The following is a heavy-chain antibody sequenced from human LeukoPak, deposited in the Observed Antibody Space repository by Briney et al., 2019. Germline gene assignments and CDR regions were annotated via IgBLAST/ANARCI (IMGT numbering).Heavy chain of an antibody. J-gene: IGHJ4*02. CDR2: ISWTSDSR. D-gene: IGHD5-18*01. V-gene: IGHV3-9*01. CDR1: GFTFDDYA. CDR3: AKGESYVDTACFDY. Sequence: GGSLRLSCAASGFTFDDYAMHWVRQAPGKGLEWVSGISWTSDSRGYADSVKGRFTISRDNAKHSLYLQMNSLRAEDTALYYCAKGESYVDTACFDYWGQGTLVTVSS.